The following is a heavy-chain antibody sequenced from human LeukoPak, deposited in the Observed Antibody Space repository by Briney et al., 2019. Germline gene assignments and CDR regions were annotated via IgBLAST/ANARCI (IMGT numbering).Heavy chain of an antibody. J-gene: IGHJ6*03. CDR3: ARAGYGSGIYMDV. D-gene: IGHD3-10*01. Sequence: SGGSLRLPCAASAFTFSSYWMHWVRQAPGKGLVWVSRSNPDGSTTTYADSVKGRFTISRDNAKNTMYLQMNSLRVEDTAVYYCARAGYGSGIYMDVWGKGTTVTISS. CDR2: SNPDGSTT. CDR1: AFTFSSYW. V-gene: IGHV3-74*03.